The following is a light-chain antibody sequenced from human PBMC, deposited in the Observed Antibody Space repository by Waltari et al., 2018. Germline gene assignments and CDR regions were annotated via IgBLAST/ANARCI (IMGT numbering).Light chain of an antibody. CDR1: QSISSY. J-gene: IGKJ4*01. V-gene: IGKV1-39*01. CDR3: QQSYSTPPLT. Sequence: DIQMTQSPSSLSASVGDRVTITCRDSQSISSYLNWYHQKPGKAPKLLVYAASSLQSGVPSRFSGSGSGTDFTLTISSLQPEDFATYYCQQSYSTPPLTFGGGTKVEIK. CDR2: AAS.